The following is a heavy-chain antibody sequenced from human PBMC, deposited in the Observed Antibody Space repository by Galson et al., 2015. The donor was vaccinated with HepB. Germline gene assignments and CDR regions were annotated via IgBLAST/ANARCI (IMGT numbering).Heavy chain of an antibody. CDR3: AREWAIAAAGTGLGY. V-gene: IGHV1-18*01. CDR1: GYTFTSYG. Sequence: SVKVSCKASGYTFTSYGISWVRQAPGQGLEWMGWISAYNGNTNYAQKLQGRVTMTTDTSTSTAYMELRSLRSDDTAVYYCAREWAIAAAGTGLGYWGQGTLVTVSS. J-gene: IGHJ4*02. D-gene: IGHD6-13*01. CDR2: ISAYNGNT.